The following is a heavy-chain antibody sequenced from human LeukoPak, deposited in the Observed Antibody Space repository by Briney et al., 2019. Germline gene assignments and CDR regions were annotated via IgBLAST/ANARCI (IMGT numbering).Heavy chain of an antibody. Sequence: KPGGSLILSCAGSGFTFSSYNMNWVRQAPGKGLEWVSSITSSTSYIYYADSVKGRFTISRDNSKNTLYLQMNSLRAEDTAVYYCARGRIFGVIYFDYWGQGTLVTVSS. CDR2: ITSSTSYI. V-gene: IGHV3-21*01. J-gene: IGHJ4*02. CDR3: ARGRIFGVIYFDY. D-gene: IGHD3-3*01. CDR1: GFTFSSYN.